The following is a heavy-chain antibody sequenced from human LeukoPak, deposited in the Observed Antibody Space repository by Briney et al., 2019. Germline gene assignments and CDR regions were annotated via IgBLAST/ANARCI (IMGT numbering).Heavy chain of an antibody. Sequence: GGSLRLSCAASGFTFNNYGMHWVRQAPGKGLEWVAFIQYDGSNKYYADSVKGRFTISRDNSKNTLYLQMNSLRAEDTAVYYCAKAPPEDYDSIWGTYRYTSRGDYYYMDVWGKGTTVTISS. D-gene: IGHD3-16*02. CDR3: AKAPPEDYDSIWGTYRYTSRGDYYYMDV. CDR2: IQYDGSNK. J-gene: IGHJ6*03. V-gene: IGHV3-30*02. CDR1: GFTFNNYG.